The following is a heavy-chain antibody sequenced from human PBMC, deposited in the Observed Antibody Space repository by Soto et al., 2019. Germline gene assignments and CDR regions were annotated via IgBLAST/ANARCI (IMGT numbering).Heavy chain of an antibody. D-gene: IGHD2-21*02. Sequence: SETLSLTCTVSGGSISSYYWSWIRQPPGKGLEWIGYIYYSGSTNYNPSLKSRVTISVDTSKNQFSLKLSSVTAADTAVYYCARVTRDGAFDIWGQGTMVTVSS. CDR2: IYYSGST. V-gene: IGHV4-59*01. CDR1: GGSISSYY. CDR3: ARVTRDGAFDI. J-gene: IGHJ3*02.